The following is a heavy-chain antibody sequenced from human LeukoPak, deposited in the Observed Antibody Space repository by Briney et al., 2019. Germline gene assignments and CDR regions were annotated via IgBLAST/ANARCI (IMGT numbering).Heavy chain of an antibody. J-gene: IGHJ5*02. CDR2: IRYDGSNK. CDR1: GFTFSSYG. V-gene: IGHV3-30*02. Sequence: GGSLRLSCAASGFTFSSYGMHWVRQAPGKGLEWVAFIRYDGSNKYYADSVKGRFTISRDNSKNTLYLQMNSLRAEDTAVYYCAKDALLWFGENNWFDPWGQGTLVTVSS. D-gene: IGHD3-10*01. CDR3: AKDALLWFGENNWFDP.